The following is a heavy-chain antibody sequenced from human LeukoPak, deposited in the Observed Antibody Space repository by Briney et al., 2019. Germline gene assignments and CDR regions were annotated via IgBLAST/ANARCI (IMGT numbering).Heavy chain of an antibody. J-gene: IGHJ4*02. Sequence: SQTLSLTCAISGDSVSSNTAAWYWIRQSPSRGLEWLGRTYYRSKWNYQYAVSVRSRITINVDTSKNQFSLQLNSVTPEDTAVYYWARDPSDDQGLDCWGQGTLVTVSS. CDR2: TYYRSKWNY. V-gene: IGHV6-1*01. D-gene: IGHD3-16*01. CDR3: ARDPSDDQGLDC. CDR1: GDSVSSNTAA.